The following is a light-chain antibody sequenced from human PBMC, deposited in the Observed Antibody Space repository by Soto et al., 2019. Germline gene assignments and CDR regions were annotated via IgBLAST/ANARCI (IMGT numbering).Light chain of an antibody. CDR3: QSYDSSLSAL. CDR1: SSNIWAGYD. Sequence: QSVLTQPPSVSGAPGQRVTISCTGSSSNIWAGYDVHWYQQLPGTAPKLLIYGNSNRPSGVPDRFSGSKSGTSASLAITGLQAGDEADYYCQSYDSSLSALFGGGTKLTVL. CDR2: GNS. V-gene: IGLV1-40*01. J-gene: IGLJ3*02.